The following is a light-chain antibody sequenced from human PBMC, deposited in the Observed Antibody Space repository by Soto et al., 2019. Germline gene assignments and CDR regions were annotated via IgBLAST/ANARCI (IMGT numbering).Light chain of an antibody. J-gene: IGKJ4*01. CDR1: QDISNY. V-gene: IGKV1-33*01. Sequence: DIQMTQSPSSLSASVGDRVTITCQASQDISNYLNWYQQKPGKAPKLLIYDASNLETEVPSRFSGSGSGTDFTFTISSLQPEDIATYYCQQYDNLLLTFGGGTKVDIK. CDR2: DAS. CDR3: QQYDNLLLT.